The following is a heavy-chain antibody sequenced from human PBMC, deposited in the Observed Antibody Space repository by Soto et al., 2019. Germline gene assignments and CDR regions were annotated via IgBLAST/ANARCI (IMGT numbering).Heavy chain of an antibody. CDR3: AHRGMEVARSNNFDY. J-gene: IGHJ4*02. CDR1: GFSLSTSGVG. D-gene: IGHD5-12*01. CDR2: IYWDEDK. Sequence: QITLKESGPTLVKPTQTLTLTCTFSGFSLSTSGVGVGWIRQPPGKALVWLALIYWDEDKRYSPSLKSRLTITNDTSKNQVVITMTNMDPVDTTTYYCAHRGMEVARSNNFDYWGQRTLETVS. V-gene: IGHV2-5*02.